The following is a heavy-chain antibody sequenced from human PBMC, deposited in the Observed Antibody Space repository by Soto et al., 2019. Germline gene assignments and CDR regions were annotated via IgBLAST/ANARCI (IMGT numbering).Heavy chain of an antibody. Sequence: SETLSLTCFVSGYSITAGGYYWSWIRHHPGKGLEWIGSFYSSGSIIYNPSLRSRVSISGDTSSNQFSMSLTSVTAADTARYYCVRMYSRGSGCFNSCGQGILVSVYS. CDR3: VRMYSRGSGCFNS. CDR1: GYSITAGGYY. CDR2: FYSSGSI. V-gene: IGHV4-31*08. D-gene: IGHD6-19*01. J-gene: IGHJ5*01.